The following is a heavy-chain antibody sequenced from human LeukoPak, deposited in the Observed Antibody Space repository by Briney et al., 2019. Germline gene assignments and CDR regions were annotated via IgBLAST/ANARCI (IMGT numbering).Heavy chain of an antibody. CDR1: GGSISSSSYY. D-gene: IGHD4-23*01. CDR2: INHSEST. CDR3: ARRLLRSVVRGTPFDY. V-gene: IGHV4-39*07. Sequence: SETLSLTCTVSGGSISSSSYYWGWIRQPPGKGLEWIGEINHSESTNYNPSLKSRVTISVDTSKNQFSLKLSSVTAADTAVYYCARRLLRSVVRGTPFDYWGQGTLVTVSS. J-gene: IGHJ4*02.